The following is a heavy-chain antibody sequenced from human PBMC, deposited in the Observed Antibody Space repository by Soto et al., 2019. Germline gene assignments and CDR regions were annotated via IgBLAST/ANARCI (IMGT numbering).Heavy chain of an antibody. CDR3: ARHPSGWTNYFDY. V-gene: IGHV4-59*08. CDR2: IYYSGST. D-gene: IGHD6-19*01. J-gene: IGHJ4*02. Sequence: PSATLSLTCTVSGGSISSYYWSWIRQPPGKGLEWIGYIYYSGSTNYNPSLKSRVTISVDTSKNQFSLKLSSVTAADTAVYYCARHPSGWTNYFDYWGQGTLVTVSS. CDR1: GGSISSYY.